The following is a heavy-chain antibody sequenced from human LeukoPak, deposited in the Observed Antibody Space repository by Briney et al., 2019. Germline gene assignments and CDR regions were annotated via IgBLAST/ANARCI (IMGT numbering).Heavy chain of an antibody. V-gene: IGHV4-34*01. CDR3: ARGRVGNDILTGKPYYFDY. Sequence: SETLSLTCAVYGGSFSGYYWSWIRQPPGKGPEWIGEINHSGSTNYNPSLKSRVTISVDTSKNQFSLKLSSVTAADTAVYYCARGRVGNDILTGKPYYFDYWGQGTLVTVSS. CDR1: GGSFSGYY. CDR2: INHSGST. D-gene: IGHD3-9*01. J-gene: IGHJ4*02.